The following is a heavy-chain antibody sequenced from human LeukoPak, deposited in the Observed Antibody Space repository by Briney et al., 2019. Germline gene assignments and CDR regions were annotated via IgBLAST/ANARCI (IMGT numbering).Heavy chain of an antibody. Sequence: GGSLRLSCAASGFTFSSYVMHWVRQAPGKGLEWVAIISYDGSNEYYADSVKGRFTISRDNAKNSLYLQMNSLRAEDTALYYCARLGGMVRGVLYYYYYYMDVWGKGTTVTVSS. V-gene: IGHV3-30*04. D-gene: IGHD3-10*01. CDR3: ARLGGMVRGVLYYYYYYMDV. J-gene: IGHJ6*03. CDR2: ISYDGSNE. CDR1: GFTFSSYV.